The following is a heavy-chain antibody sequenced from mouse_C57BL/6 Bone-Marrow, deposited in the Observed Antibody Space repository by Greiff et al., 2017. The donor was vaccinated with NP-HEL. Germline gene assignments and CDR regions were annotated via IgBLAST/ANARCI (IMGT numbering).Heavy chain of an antibody. CDR3: ARRGYYGSSPWYFDV. Sequence: QVQLKQSGAELVRPGTSVKVSCKASGYAFTNYLIEWVKQRPGQGLAWIGVINPGSGGTNYNEKFKGKATLTADKSSSTAYMQLSSLTSEDSAVYFCARRGYYGSSPWYFDVWGTGTTVTVSS. J-gene: IGHJ1*03. V-gene: IGHV1-54*01. CDR1: GYAFTNYL. CDR2: INPGSGGT. D-gene: IGHD1-1*01.